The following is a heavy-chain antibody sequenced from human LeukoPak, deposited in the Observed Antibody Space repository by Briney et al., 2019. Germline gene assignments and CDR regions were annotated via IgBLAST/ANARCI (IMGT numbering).Heavy chain of an antibody. CDR2: FYSSGSI. Sequence: PSETLSLTCTVSGGSISSGLYQWAWIRKPAGKGLEWIGRFYSSGSINYNPSLESRVTISGDMSTNQFSLRLRSVTAADTAVYYCARNPNYGSGSDAFDIWGQGTMVTVSS. CDR1: GGSISSGLYQ. J-gene: IGHJ3*02. V-gene: IGHV4-61*02. D-gene: IGHD3-10*01. CDR3: ARNPNYGSGSDAFDI.